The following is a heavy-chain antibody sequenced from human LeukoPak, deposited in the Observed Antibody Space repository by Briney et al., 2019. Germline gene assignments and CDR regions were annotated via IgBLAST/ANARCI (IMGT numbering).Heavy chain of an antibody. Sequence: ASVKVSCKASGYTFTSYGISWVRQAPGQGLEWMGWISGYNGDTIYAQKFQGRVTMTTDTTTSTAYMEMRSLRADDTAVYYCAREGVYSGNAFYYGMDAWGRGTTVTVPS. CDR1: GYTFTSYG. V-gene: IGHV1-18*01. D-gene: IGHD1-26*01. CDR3: AREGVYSGNAFYYGMDA. J-gene: IGHJ6*02. CDR2: ISGYNGDT.